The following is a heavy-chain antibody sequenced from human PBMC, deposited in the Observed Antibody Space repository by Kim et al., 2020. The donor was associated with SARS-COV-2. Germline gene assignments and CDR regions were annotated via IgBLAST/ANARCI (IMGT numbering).Heavy chain of an antibody. Sequence: GRFTNARDNAKNSLYLQMNSLRAEDTAVYYCARDREGFGYSSGPGDAFDIWGQGTMVTVSS. D-gene: IGHD6-19*01. CDR3: ARDREGFGYSSGPGDAFDI. J-gene: IGHJ3*02. V-gene: IGHV3-11*06.